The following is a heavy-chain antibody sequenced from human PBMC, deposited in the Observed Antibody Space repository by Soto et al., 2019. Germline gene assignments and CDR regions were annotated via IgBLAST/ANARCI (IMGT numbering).Heavy chain of an antibody. V-gene: IGHV3-30-3*01. Sequence: PGGSLRLSCAASGFTFSSYAMHWVRQAPGKGLEWVAVISYDGSNKYYADSVKGRFTISRDNSKNTLYLQMNSLRAEDTAVYYCARPEEKTTTVNKSVWGQGTLGTVSS. J-gene: IGHJ4*02. D-gene: IGHD4-17*01. CDR3: ARPEEKTTTVNKSV. CDR1: GFTFSSYA. CDR2: ISYDGSNK.